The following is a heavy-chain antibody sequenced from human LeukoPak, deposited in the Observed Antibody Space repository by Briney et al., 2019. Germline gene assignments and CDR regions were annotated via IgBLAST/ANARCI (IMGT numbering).Heavy chain of an antibody. CDR1: GFTFSSYA. D-gene: IGHD2-2*02. J-gene: IGHJ3*02. V-gene: IGHV3-48*03. Sequence: GGSLRLSCAASGFTFSSYAMNWVRQAPGKGLEWVSYISSSGSTIYYADSVKGRFTISRDNAKNSLYLQMNSLRAEDTAVYYCAREPRDIVVVPAAIGDAFDIWGQGTMVTVSS. CDR3: AREPRDIVVVPAAIGDAFDI. CDR2: ISSSGSTI.